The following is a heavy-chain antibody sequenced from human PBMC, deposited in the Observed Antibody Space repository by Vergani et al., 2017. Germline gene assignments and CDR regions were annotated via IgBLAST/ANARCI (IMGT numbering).Heavy chain of an antibody. CDR1: GFTFSSYS. D-gene: IGHD6-19*01. Sequence: EVQLVESGGGLVKPGGSLRLSCAASGFTFSSYSMNWVRQAPGKGLEWVSSISSSSSYIYYADSVKGRFTISRDNAKNSLYLQMNILRAEDTAVYYCARVRGIAVAADYWGQGTLVTVSS. CDR3: ARVRGIAVAADY. CDR2: ISSSSSYI. V-gene: IGHV3-21*01. J-gene: IGHJ4*02.